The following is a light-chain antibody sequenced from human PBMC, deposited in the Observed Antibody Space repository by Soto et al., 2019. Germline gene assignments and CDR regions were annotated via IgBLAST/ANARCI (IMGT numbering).Light chain of an antibody. J-gene: IGLJ2*01. CDR2: DVS. Sequence: QSALTQPRSVSGSPGQSVPISCTGTSSDVGGYNYVSWYQQHPGKAPKLMIYDVSKRPSGVPDRFSGSKSGNTASLTIAGLHAEDEADYYCCSYAGSYTVVFGGGTKLTVL. CDR3: CSYAGSYTVV. V-gene: IGLV2-11*01. CDR1: SSDVGGYNY.